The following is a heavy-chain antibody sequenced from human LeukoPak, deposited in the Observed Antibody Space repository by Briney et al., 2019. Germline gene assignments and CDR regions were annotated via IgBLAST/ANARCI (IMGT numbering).Heavy chain of an antibody. CDR3: ARGPYYGSGSYPYYYYYMDV. D-gene: IGHD3-10*01. V-gene: IGHV1-2*02. Sequence: ASVKVSCKASGYTFTGYYMHWVRQAPGQGLEWMGWINPNSGGTNYAQKFQGRVTMTRDTSISTAYMDLSRLRSEDTAVYYCARGPYYGSGSYPYYYYYMDVWGKGTTVTVSS. J-gene: IGHJ6*03. CDR2: INPNSGGT. CDR1: GYTFTGYY.